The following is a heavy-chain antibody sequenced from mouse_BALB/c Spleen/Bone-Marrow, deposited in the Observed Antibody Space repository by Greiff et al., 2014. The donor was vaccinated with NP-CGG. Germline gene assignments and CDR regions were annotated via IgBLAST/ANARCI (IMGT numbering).Heavy chain of an antibody. Sequence: VQLQQPGAELVKPGASVKLSCTASGFNIKDTYMHWVKQRPEQGLEWIGRIDPANGNTKYDPKFQGKATITVDTSSNTAYLQLSSLTSEDTAVYYCARSGGHGNYLAWFAYWGQGTLVTVSA. CDR3: ARSGGHGNYLAWFAY. J-gene: IGHJ3*01. CDR2: IDPANGNT. D-gene: IGHD2-1*01. V-gene: IGHV14-3*02. CDR1: GFNIKDTY.